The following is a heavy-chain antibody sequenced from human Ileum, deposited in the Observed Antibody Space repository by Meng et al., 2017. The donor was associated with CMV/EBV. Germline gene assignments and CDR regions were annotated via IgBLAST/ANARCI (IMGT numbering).Heavy chain of an antibody. J-gene: IGHJ4*02. CDR3: ARDAYYYDSSGYYSLPFDY. CDR1: FSSYS. Sequence: FSSYSMNWVSQAPGKGLEWVSSISSSSSYIYYADSVKGRFTISRDNAKNSLYLQMNSLRAEDTAVYYCARDAYYYDSSGYYSLPFDYWGQGTLVTVSS. V-gene: IGHV3-21*04. D-gene: IGHD3-22*01. CDR2: ISSSSSYI.